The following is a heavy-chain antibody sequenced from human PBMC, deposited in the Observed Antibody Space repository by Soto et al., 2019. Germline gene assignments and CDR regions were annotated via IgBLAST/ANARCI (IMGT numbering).Heavy chain of an antibody. CDR3: ARRGSTWYSWFDP. CDR2: ISNSGNT. D-gene: IGHD6-13*01. CDR1: GAYVTTYY. Sequence: SETLSLPCNVSGAYVTTYYWSWIRQSPGKGLEWIGYISNSGNTNYNPSLKSRVTISLDTSKNHFSLKMRSVTAAGTAVYYCARRGSTWYSWFDPWGQGTLVTVSS. J-gene: IGHJ5*02. V-gene: IGHV4-59*02.